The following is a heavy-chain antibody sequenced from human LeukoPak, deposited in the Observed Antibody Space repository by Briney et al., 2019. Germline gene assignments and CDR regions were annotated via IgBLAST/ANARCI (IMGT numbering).Heavy chain of an antibody. CDR2: ISSNGGST. J-gene: IGHJ3*02. CDR1: GFTFSTYA. D-gene: IGHD5-18*01. Sequence: GGSLRLSCSASGFTFSTYAMRWVRQAPGKGLDYVSAISSNGGSTYYADSVKGRFTISRDNSKSTLYLQMSSLRAEDTAVYYCVVSYLYAFDIWGQGTMVTVSS. CDR3: VVSYLYAFDI. V-gene: IGHV3-64D*06.